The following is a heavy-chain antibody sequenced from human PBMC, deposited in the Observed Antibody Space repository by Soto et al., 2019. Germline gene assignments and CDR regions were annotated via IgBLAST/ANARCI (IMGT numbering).Heavy chain of an antibody. J-gene: IGHJ4*02. CDR1: GFTFSSYA. CDR3: AKDEGSSPRVVRRLDY. V-gene: IGHV3-23*01. Sequence: GGSLRLSCAASGFTFSSYAMSWVRQAPGKGLEWVSAISGSGGSTYYADSVKGRFTISRDNSKNTLYLQMNSLRAEDTAVYYCAKDEGSSPRVVRRLDYWGQGTLVTVSS. CDR2: ISGSGGST. D-gene: IGHD3-10*02.